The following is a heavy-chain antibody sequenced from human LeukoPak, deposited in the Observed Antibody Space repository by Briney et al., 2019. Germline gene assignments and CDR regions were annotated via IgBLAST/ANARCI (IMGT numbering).Heavy chain of an antibody. D-gene: IGHD6-13*01. CDR1: GGTFSSYA. V-gene: IGHV1-18*01. J-gene: IGHJ4*02. CDR3: ARGRGIAAAALNFDY. Sequence: ASVKVSCKASGGTFSSYAISWVRQAPGQGLEWMGWISAYNGNTNYAQKLQGRVTMTTDTSTSTAYMELRSLRSDDTAVYYCARGRGIAAAALNFDYWGQGTLVTVSS. CDR2: ISAYNGNT.